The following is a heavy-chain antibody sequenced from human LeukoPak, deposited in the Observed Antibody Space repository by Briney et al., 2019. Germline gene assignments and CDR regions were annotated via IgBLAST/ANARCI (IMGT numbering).Heavy chain of an antibody. CDR3: ARFHYVGWFDP. D-gene: IGHD4-17*01. Sequence: PSETLSLTCTVSGGSISSYYWSCIRQPAGKGLEWIGRIYTSGSTNYNPSLRSRVTMSVDTSKNQFSLKLSSVTAADTAVYYCARFHYVGWFDPWGQGTLVTVSS. CDR2: IYTSGST. V-gene: IGHV4-4*07. CDR1: GGSISSYY. J-gene: IGHJ5*02.